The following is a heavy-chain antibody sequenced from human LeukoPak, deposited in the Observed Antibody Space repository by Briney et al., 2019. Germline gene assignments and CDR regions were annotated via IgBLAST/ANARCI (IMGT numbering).Heavy chain of an antibody. D-gene: IGHD5-12*01. CDR1: GFTFSSYA. Sequence: PGGSLRLSCAASGFTFSSYAMHWVRQAPGKGLEYVSAISSNGGSTYYANSVKGRFTISRDNSKNTLYLQMASLRAEDMAVYYCARQYSGYDRRLDYWGQGTLVTVSS. V-gene: IGHV3-64*01. J-gene: IGHJ4*02. CDR2: ISSNGGST. CDR3: ARQYSGYDRRLDY.